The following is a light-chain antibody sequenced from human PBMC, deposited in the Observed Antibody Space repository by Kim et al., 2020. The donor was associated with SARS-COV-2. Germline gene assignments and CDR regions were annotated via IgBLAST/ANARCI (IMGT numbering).Light chain of an antibody. CDR1: KIGSKS. CDR3: QVWDSSSDHRV. V-gene: IGLV3-21*04. Sequence: APGKTARITRGGNKIGSKSVHWYQQKPGQAPVLVIYYDSDRPSGIPERFSGSNSGNTATLTISRVEAGDEADYYCQVWDSSSDHRVFGGGTQLTVL. J-gene: IGLJ3*02. CDR2: YDS.